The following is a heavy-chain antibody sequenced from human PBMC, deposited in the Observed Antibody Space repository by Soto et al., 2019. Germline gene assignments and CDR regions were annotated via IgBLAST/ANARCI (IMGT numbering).Heavy chain of an antibody. CDR3: ARIGDYGDYYYGMDV. CDR2: INHSGST. V-gene: IGHV4-34*01. D-gene: IGHD4-17*01. Sequence: SETLSLTCAVYGGSFSGYYWSWIRQPPGKGLEWIGEINHSGSTNYNPSLKSRVTISVDTSKNQFSLKLSSVTAADTAVYYCARIGDYGDYYYGMDVWGQGTTVTVSS. CDR1: GGSFSGYY. J-gene: IGHJ6*02.